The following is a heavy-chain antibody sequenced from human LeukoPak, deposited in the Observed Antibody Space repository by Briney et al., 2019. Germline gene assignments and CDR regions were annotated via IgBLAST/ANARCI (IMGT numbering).Heavy chain of an antibody. J-gene: IGHJ6*03. V-gene: IGHV4-59*08. D-gene: IGHD5-12*01. CDR3: ARRLNSGCGEYMDV. Sequence: SETLSLTCTVSGGSISSYYWSWIRQPPGKGLEWIGYIHYSGSTNYNPSLKSRVTISVDTSKNQFSLKLSSVTAADTAVYYCARRLNSGCGEYMDVWGKGTTVTVSS. CDR1: GGSISSYY. CDR2: IHYSGST.